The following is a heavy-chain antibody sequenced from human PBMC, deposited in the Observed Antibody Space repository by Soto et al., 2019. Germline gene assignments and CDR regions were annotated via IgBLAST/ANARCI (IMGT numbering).Heavy chain of an antibody. Sequence: GGSLRLSCAASGFTFSSYWMSWVRQAPGKGLEWVANIKQDGSEKYYVDSVKGRFTISRDNAKNSLYLQMNSLRAEDTAVYYCARDRGYYGSGSYDYGLRWSAGDYWGQGTLVTVSS. D-gene: IGHD3-10*01. J-gene: IGHJ4*02. CDR3: ARDRGYYGSGSYDYGLRWSAGDY. CDR1: GFTFSSYW. V-gene: IGHV3-7*01. CDR2: IKQDGSEK.